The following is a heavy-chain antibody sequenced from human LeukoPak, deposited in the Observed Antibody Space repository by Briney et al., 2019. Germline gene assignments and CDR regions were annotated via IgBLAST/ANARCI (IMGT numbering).Heavy chain of an antibody. J-gene: IGHJ5*02. Sequence: SETLSLTCPVSGGSISSGGYYWSWIGQHPGKGLEWIGYIYYSGSTYYNPSLKSRVTISVDTSKNQFSLKLSSVTAADTAVYYCARDLGENWFDPWGQGTLVTVSS. V-gene: IGHV4-31*03. CDR3: ARDLGENWFDP. CDR1: GGSISSGGYY. D-gene: IGHD2-21*01. CDR2: IYYSGST.